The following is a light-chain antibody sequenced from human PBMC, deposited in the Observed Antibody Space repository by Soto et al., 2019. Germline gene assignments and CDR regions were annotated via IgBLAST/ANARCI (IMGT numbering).Light chain of an antibody. J-gene: IGKJ1*01. CDR1: QDISSW. Sequence: DIQMTQSPSSVSASVGDRVTITCRASQDISSWLAWYQQKPGEAPKLLIYAASSLQSGVPSRFSGSGSGTDFTLTISSLQPEDFAPYYCQQADSFPRTFGQGTKVEIK. CDR3: QQADSFPRT. CDR2: AAS. V-gene: IGKV1D-12*01.